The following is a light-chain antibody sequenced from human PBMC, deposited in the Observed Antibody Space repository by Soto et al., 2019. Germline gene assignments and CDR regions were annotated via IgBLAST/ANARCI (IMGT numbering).Light chain of an antibody. CDR2: EVS. Sequence: QSALNEPALVSGSPGQSITISCTGTSSDVGGYNYVSWYQQHPGKAPKLMIYEVSNRPSGVSNRFSGSKSGNTASLTISGLQAEDEADYYCSSYTSSSTLVFGTGTKVTVL. CDR1: SSDVGGYNY. CDR3: SSYTSSSTLV. J-gene: IGLJ1*01. V-gene: IGLV2-14*01.